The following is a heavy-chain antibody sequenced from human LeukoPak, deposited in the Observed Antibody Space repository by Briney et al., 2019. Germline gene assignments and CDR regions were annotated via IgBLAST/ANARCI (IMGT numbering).Heavy chain of an antibody. CDR2: SRNKPNSYST. J-gene: IGHJ4*02. D-gene: IGHD1-26*01. CDR1: GYTFSDHY. V-gene: IGHV3-72*01. CDR3: ARDVQYSGSYYFDY. Sequence: GGSLRLSCVASGYTFSDHYMDWARQAPGKGLEWVGRSRNKPNSYSTEYAASVKGRFTISRDESKNSLYLQMNSLKTEDTAVYYCARDVQYSGSYYFDYWGQGTLVTVSS.